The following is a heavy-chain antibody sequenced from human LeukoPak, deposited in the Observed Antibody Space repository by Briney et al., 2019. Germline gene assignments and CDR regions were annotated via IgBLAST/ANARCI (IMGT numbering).Heavy chain of an antibody. CDR3: ATDRYYGGNSDPFDY. CDR2: FDPEDGET. D-gene: IGHD4-23*01. Sequence: GASVEVSCKVSGYTLTELSMHWVRQAPGKGLEWMGGFDPEDGETIYAQKFQGRVTMTEDTSTDTAYMELSSLRSEDTAVYYCATDRYYGGNSDPFDYWGQGTLVTVSS. CDR1: GYTLTELS. V-gene: IGHV1-24*01. J-gene: IGHJ4*02.